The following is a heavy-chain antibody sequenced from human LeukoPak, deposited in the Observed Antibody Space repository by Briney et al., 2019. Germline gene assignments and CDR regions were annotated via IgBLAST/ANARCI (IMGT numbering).Heavy chain of an antibody. CDR3: AREETTVWPPYPCY. J-gene: IGHJ4*02. V-gene: IGHV1-18*04. CDR2: ISGYNYKT. D-gene: IGHD1-14*01. Sequence: ASVKVSCKASGYTLRNYYITWVRQAPGQGLEWMGWISGYNYKTDYAQNLKGRVTMTTDTSTSTAYMELRSLTSDDTAVYYCAREETTVWPPYPCYWGQGTLVTVSS. CDR1: GYTLRNYY.